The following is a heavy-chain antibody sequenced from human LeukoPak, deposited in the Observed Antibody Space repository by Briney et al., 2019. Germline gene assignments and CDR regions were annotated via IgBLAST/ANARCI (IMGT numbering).Heavy chain of an antibody. Sequence: GGSLRLSCAASGFTFSSYAMHWVRQAPGKGLEWVAVISYDGSNKYYADSVKGRFTISRDNSKNTLYLQMNSLRAEDTAVYYCAKRGAVGGAYFQHWGQGTLVTVSS. CDR1: GFTFSSYA. V-gene: IGHV3-30-3*01. CDR2: ISYDGSNK. D-gene: IGHD6-19*01. CDR3: AKRGAVGGAYFQH. J-gene: IGHJ1*01.